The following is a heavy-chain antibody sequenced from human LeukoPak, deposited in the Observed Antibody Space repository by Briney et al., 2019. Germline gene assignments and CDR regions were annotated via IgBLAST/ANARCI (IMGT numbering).Heavy chain of an antibody. CDR2: IYYSGST. V-gene: IGHV4-59*01. J-gene: IGHJ4*02. D-gene: IGHD3-22*01. CDR1: GGSISSYY. Sequence: SETLSLTCTVSGGSISSYYWSWIRQPRGKGLEWIGYIYYSGSTNYNPSLKSRVTISVDTSKNQFSLKLSSVTAADTAVYYCARGGYYYDSSGYYGGQYDYWGQGTLVTVSS. CDR3: ARGGYYYDSSGYYGGQYDY.